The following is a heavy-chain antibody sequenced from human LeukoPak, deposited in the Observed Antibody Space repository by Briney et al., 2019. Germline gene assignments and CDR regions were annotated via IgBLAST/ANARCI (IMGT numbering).Heavy chain of an antibody. CDR1: GGSISSGDYY. CDR3: AGGHGPGIATRRGGFDI. Sequence: PSQTLSLTCTVSGGSISSGDYYWSWIRQPPGKGLEWIGYIYYTGTTYYNPSLKSRATISVDTSRNQFSLKLSSVTAADTAVHFCAGGHGPGIATRRGGFDIWGQGTKVTVS. CDR2: IYYTGTT. V-gene: IGHV4-30-4*01. J-gene: IGHJ3*02. D-gene: IGHD6-13*01.